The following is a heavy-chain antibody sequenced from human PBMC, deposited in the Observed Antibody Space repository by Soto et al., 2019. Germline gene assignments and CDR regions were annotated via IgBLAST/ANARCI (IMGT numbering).Heavy chain of an antibody. CDR3: ARDQPGYSYGYGLGY. CDR2: ISSSSSYI. CDR1: GFTFSSYS. J-gene: IGHJ4*02. V-gene: IGHV3-21*01. D-gene: IGHD5-18*01. Sequence: EVQLVESGGGLVKPGGSLRLSCAASGFTFSSYSMNWVRQAPGKGLEWVSSISSSSSYIYYADSGKGRFTISRDNAKNSLYLQMNSLRAEDTAVYYCARDQPGYSYGYGLGYWSQGTLVTVSS.